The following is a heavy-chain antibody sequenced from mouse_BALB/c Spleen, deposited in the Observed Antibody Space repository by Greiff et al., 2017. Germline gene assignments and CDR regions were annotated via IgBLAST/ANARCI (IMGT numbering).Heavy chain of an antibody. V-gene: IGHV14-3*02. Sequence: VQLKQSGAELVKPGASVKLSCTASGFNIKDTYMHWVKQRPEQGLEWIGRIDPANGNTKYDPKFQGKATITADTSSNTAYLQLSSLTSEDTAVYYCARGSNYYGYYAMDYWGQGTSVTVSS. CDR3: ARGSNYYGYYAMDY. CDR1: GFNIKDTY. CDR2: IDPANGNT. D-gene: IGHD1-2*01. J-gene: IGHJ4*01.